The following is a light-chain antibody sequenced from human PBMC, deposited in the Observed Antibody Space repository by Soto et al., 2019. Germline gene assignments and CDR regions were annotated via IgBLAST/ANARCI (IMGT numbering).Light chain of an antibody. J-gene: IGKJ3*01. V-gene: IGKV1-39*01. CDR1: QSINSY. CDR3: QQSYSIFFT. CDR2: AAS. Sequence: DIQMTQSPSSLSASVGDRVTITCRASQSINSYLNWYQQKPGKAPKLLIHAASSLESGVPSRFSGSGSGTEFTLTIISLQPEDFATYYCQQSYSIFFTFGPGTKVDIK.